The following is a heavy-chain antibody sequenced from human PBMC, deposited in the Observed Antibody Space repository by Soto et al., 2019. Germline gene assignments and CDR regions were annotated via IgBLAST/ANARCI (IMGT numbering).Heavy chain of an antibody. D-gene: IGHD4-17*01. CDR3: ASEEARLRVDP. CDR1: GCSISSSSYY. Sequence: QLQLQASGPGLVKPSETLSLTCTVSGCSISSSSYYWGWIRQPPGKGLEWIGSIYYSGSTYYNPSHKSRGTIARNTPKNQFSLKLSSVTAADTAVYYCASEEARLRVDPWGQGTLVTDTS. CDR2: IYYSGST. V-gene: IGHV4-39*01. J-gene: IGHJ5*02.